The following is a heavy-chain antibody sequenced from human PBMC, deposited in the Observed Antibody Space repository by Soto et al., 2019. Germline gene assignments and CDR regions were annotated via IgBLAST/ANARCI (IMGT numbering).Heavy chain of an antibody. Sequence: GGSLRLSCAASGFTFSNAWMSWVRQAPGKGLEWVGRIKSKTDGGTTDYAAPVKGRFTISRDDSKNTLYLQMNSLKTEDTAVYYCTTQFGRFLEWLPKRDDAFDIWGQGTMVTVSS. J-gene: IGHJ3*02. V-gene: IGHV3-15*01. CDR3: TTQFGRFLEWLPKRDDAFDI. CDR2: IKSKTDGGTT. D-gene: IGHD3-3*01. CDR1: GFTFSNAW.